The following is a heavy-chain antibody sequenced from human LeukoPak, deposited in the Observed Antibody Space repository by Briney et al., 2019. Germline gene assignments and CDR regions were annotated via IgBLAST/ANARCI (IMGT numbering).Heavy chain of an antibody. Sequence: GESLKISCKGSGHSFTSYWIGWVRQMPGKGLEWLGIIYPSNSDTRYSPSFQGHVTISADKSISIAYLQWSSLKASDTAIYYCARYSAARPGDYWGLGTLVTVSS. CDR3: ARYSAARPGDY. J-gene: IGHJ4*02. V-gene: IGHV5-51*01. CDR2: IYPSNSDT. CDR1: GHSFTSYW. D-gene: IGHD6-6*01.